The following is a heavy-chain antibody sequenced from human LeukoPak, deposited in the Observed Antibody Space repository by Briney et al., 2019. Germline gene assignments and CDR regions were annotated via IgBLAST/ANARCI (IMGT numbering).Heavy chain of an antibody. Sequence: SVKVSCKASGGTFSSYAISWVRQAPGQGLEWMGGIIPIFGTANYAQKFQGRVTITTDESTSTAYMELSSLRSEDTAVYYCARGTGCTGGSCSYYGMDVWGQGTTVTVSS. J-gene: IGHJ6*02. CDR1: GGTFSSYA. D-gene: IGHD2-15*01. V-gene: IGHV1-69*05. CDR3: ARGTGCTGGSCSYYGMDV. CDR2: IIPIFGTA.